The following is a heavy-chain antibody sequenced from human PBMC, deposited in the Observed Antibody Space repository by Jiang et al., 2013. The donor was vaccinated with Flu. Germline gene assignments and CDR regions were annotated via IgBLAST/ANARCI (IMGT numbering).Heavy chain of an antibody. CDR3: ARDGIAVAGAYYFDY. V-gene: IGHV3-21*01. CDR1: GFTFSSYS. CDR2: ISSSSSYI. Sequence: VQLVESGGGLVKPGGSLRLSCAASGFTFSSYSMNWVRQAPGKGLEWVSSISSSSSYIYYADSVKGRFTISRDNAKNSLYLQMNSLRAEDTAVYYCARDGIAVAGAYYFDYWGQGTLVTVSS. D-gene: IGHD6-19*01. J-gene: IGHJ4*02.